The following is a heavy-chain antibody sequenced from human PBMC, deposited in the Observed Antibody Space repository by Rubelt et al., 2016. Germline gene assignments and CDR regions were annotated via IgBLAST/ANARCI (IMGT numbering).Heavy chain of an antibody. Sequence: QVQLQQWGAGLLKPSETLSLTCAVYGGSFSGYYWSWIRQPPGKGLEWIGEINHSGSTNYKPSLKSRVTVSVDTSKNQFSLKLSFVTAADTAVYYCASGSSEWLMDAFDIWGQGTMVTVSS. CDR3: ASGSSEWLMDAFDI. D-gene: IGHD6-19*01. J-gene: IGHJ3*02. V-gene: IGHV4-34*01. CDR2: INHSGST. CDR1: GGSFSGYY.